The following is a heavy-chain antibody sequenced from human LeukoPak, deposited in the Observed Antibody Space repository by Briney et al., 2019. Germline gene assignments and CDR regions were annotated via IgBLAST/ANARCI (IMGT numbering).Heavy chain of an antibody. CDR2: IYPGDSDT. V-gene: IGHV5-51*01. D-gene: IGHD3-10*01. CDR1: GYGFTNYW. Sequence: GESLKISCKGSGYGFTNYWIGWVRQMPGKGLEWMGIIYPGDSDTRYSPSFQGQVTISADKSISTAYLQWSSLKASDTAMYYCARHLMVRGVIEVDYWGQGTLVTVSS. CDR3: ARHLMVRGVIEVDY. J-gene: IGHJ4*02.